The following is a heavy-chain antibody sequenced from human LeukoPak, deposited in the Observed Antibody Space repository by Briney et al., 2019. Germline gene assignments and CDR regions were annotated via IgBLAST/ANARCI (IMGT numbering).Heavy chain of an antibody. Sequence: SQTLSLTLTVSGGSISSYYCGWIRQPAGKGLEWIGRIYTSGSTNYNPSRKSRVTMSVDTSKNQFSLRLSSVTAADTAVYYCARSSRVLTWIQVDPWGQGTLVTVSS. J-gene: IGHJ5*02. V-gene: IGHV4-4*07. CDR2: IYTSGST. D-gene: IGHD5-18*01. CDR3: ARSSRVLTWIQVDP. CDR1: GGSISSYY.